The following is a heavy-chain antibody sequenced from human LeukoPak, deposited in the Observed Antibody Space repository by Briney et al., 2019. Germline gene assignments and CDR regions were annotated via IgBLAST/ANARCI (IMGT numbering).Heavy chain of an antibody. CDR1: GFTFSSYA. V-gene: IGHV3-23*01. Sequence: PGGSLRLSCAASGFTFSSYAMSWVRQAPGKGLEWVSTISGSGGSTYYADSVKGRFTISRDNSKNTLYLQMNSLRAEDTAVYYCAKDKGLWFGDLLTFDHWGQGTLVTVSS. CDR2: ISGSGGST. CDR3: AKDKGLWFGDLLTFDH. D-gene: IGHD3-10*01. J-gene: IGHJ4*02.